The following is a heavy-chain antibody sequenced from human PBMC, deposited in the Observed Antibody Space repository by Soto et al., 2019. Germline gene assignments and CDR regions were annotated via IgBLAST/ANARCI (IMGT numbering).Heavy chain of an antibody. CDR1: GYTFTGYY. Sequence: AASVKVSCKASGYTFTGYYMHWVRQAPGQGLEWMGWINPNSGGTNYAQKFQGWVTMTRDTSTSTVYMELSSLRSEDTAVYYCARTPGSGGFDYWGQGTLVTVSS. CDR2: INPNSGGT. V-gene: IGHV1-2*04. D-gene: IGHD2-15*01. J-gene: IGHJ4*02. CDR3: ARTPGSGGFDY.